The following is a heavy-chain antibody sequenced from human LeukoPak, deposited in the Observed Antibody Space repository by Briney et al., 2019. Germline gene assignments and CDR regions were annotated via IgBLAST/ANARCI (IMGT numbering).Heavy chain of an antibody. V-gene: IGHV3-9*01. Sequence: GGSLRLSCAASGFTFDDYAMHWVRQAPGKGLEWVSGISWNSGSIGYADSVKGRFTISRDNAKNSLYLQMNSLRAEDTASYYCAKDIRPQSYGIDYWGQGTLVTVSS. CDR3: AKDIRPQSYGIDY. CDR1: GFTFDDYA. D-gene: IGHD5-18*01. CDR2: ISWNSGSI. J-gene: IGHJ4*02.